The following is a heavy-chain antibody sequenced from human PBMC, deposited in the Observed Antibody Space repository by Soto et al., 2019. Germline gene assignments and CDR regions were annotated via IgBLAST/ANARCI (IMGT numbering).Heavy chain of an antibody. CDR2: INGDGSNT. CDR1: GFTFTSYW. V-gene: IGHV3-74*01. D-gene: IGHD4-4*01. CDR3: ARGIQYRYGMDV. J-gene: IGHJ6*02. Sequence: GGSLRLSCAATGFTFTSYWMHWVRQAPGKGLVWVSRINGDGSNTFYADSVKGRLTISRDNAKNTVYLQMNSLRVEDTAVYYCARGIQYRYGMDVWGQGTTVTVSS.